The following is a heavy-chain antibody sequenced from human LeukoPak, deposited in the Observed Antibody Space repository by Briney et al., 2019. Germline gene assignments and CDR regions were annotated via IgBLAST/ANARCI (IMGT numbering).Heavy chain of an antibody. J-gene: IGHJ6*02. Sequence: SETLSLTCTVSGGSISSYYWSWIRQPPGKGLEWIRYIYYSGSTNYNPSLKSRVTISVDTSKNQFSLKLSSVTAADTAVYYCARGAVVPAAYYYYYYYGMDVWGQGTTVTVSS. V-gene: IGHV4-59*12. CDR1: GGSISSYY. D-gene: IGHD2-2*01. CDR3: ARGAVVPAAYYYYYYYGMDV. CDR2: IYYSGST.